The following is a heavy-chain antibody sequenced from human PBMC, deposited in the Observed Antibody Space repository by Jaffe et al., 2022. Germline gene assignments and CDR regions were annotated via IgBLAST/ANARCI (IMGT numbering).Heavy chain of an antibody. Sequence: EVQLVESGGGLVQPGGSLRLSCAASGFTFSSYWMSWVRQAPGKGLEWVANIKQDGSEKYYLDSVKGRFTISRDNAKNSLYLQMNSLRAEDTAVYYCARASLAGSLVVDYWGQGTLVTVSS. D-gene: IGHD2-15*01. CDR2: IKQDGSEK. J-gene: IGHJ4*02. CDR3: ARASLAGSLVVDY. CDR1: GFTFSSYW. V-gene: IGHV3-7*01.